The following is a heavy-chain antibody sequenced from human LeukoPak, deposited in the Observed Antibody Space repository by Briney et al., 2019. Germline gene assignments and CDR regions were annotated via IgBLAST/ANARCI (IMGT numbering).Heavy chain of an antibody. CDR1: GGSFSGYY. CDR3: ARGAIVHGYYRSGNAFDI. D-gene: IGHD6-25*01. V-gene: IGHV4-34*01. Sequence: TSETLSLTCAVYGGSFSGYYWSWIRQPPGKGLEWIGEINHSRSTNYNPSLKSRVTISVDTSKNQFSLKLSSVTAADTAAYYCARGAIVHGYYRSGNAFDIWGQGTMVTVSS. CDR2: INHSRST. J-gene: IGHJ3*02.